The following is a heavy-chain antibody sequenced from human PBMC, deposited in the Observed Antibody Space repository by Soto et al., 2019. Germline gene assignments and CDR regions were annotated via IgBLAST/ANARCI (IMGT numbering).Heavy chain of an antibody. D-gene: IGHD3-16*01. CDR2: ISAYNGNT. CDR3: ARAGKSLNWGTCLDY. J-gene: IGHJ4*02. Sequence: ASVKVSCKASGYTFTSYGISWVRQAPGQGLEWMGWISAYNGNTNYAQKLQGRVTMTTDTSTSTAYMELRSLRSDDTAVYYCARAGKSLNWGTCLDYWGQGTLVTVSS. V-gene: IGHV1-18*01. CDR1: GYTFTSYG.